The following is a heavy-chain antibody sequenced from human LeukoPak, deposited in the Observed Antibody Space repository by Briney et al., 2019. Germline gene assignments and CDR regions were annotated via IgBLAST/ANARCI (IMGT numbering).Heavy chain of an antibody. V-gene: IGHV3-23*01. CDR1: GFTFNSYA. CDR2: ILGSGRST. CDR3: AKFRGPSSGWFFDY. D-gene: IGHD6-19*01. Sequence: GGSLRLSCAASGFTFNSYAMSWVRQAPGKGLEWVSTILGSGRSTYYADSVKGRFTVSRDNSKNTLYLQMNSLTAEDTALYYCAKFRGPSSGWFFDYWGQGTLVTVSS. J-gene: IGHJ4*02.